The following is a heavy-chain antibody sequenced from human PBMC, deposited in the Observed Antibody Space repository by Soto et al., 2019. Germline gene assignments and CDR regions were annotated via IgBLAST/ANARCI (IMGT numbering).Heavy chain of an antibody. J-gene: IGHJ6*02. CDR1: GGSISSSDYY. CDR2: IYYSGSA. V-gene: IGHV4-39*07. D-gene: IGHD4-17*01. CDR3: ARGREPMTTVTTNYYYGMDV. Sequence: SETLSLTCTVSGGSISSSDYYWGWIRQPPGKGLEWIGNIYYSGSASYNPSLKSRVTISVDTSKNQFSLKLSSVTAADTAVYYCARGREPMTTVTTNYYYGMDVWGQGTTVTVSS.